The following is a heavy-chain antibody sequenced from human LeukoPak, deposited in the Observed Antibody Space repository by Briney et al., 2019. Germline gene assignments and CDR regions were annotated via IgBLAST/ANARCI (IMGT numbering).Heavy chain of an antibody. J-gene: IGHJ4*02. CDR2: IYYSGST. V-gene: IGHV4-39*01. CDR3: ARRTPYIAAAGTLFDY. D-gene: IGHD6-13*01. Sequence: SETLSLTCTVSGGSISSSSYYWGWIRQPPGKGLEWIGSIYYSGSTYYNPSLKSRVTISVDTSKNQFSLKLSSVTAADTAVYYCARRTPYIAAAGTLFDYWGQGTLVTVSS. CDR1: GGSISSSSYY.